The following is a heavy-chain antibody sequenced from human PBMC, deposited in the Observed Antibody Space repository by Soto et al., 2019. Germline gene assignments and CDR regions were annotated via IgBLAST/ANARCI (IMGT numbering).Heavy chain of an antibody. J-gene: IGHJ4*02. D-gene: IGHD6-6*01. Sequence: QVQLVQSGAEVKKPGASVKVSCQASGYTFSNYGFSWVRQAPGQGLEWMGWISGYNGNTNYAERLQGRVTMTTDTATSTAYMELKSLRYDDTAVYYCAREGQLGYWGQGTTVTVSS. V-gene: IGHV1-18*01. CDR3: AREGQLGY. CDR1: GYTFSNYG. CDR2: ISGYNGNT.